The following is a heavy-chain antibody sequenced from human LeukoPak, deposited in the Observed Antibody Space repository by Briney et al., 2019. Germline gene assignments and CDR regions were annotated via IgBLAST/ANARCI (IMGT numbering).Heavy chain of an antibody. J-gene: IGHJ5*02. CDR3: ARDLGVVPAWGWFDP. Sequence: SETLSLTCTASGYSISTGYYWGWIRQPPGKGLEWIGTMYYSGNTYYNPSLKSRVTISGDTSKNQFSLNLSSVTAADTAVYYCARDLGVVPAWGWFDPWGQGTLVTVSS. CDR1: GYSISTGYY. V-gene: IGHV4-38-2*02. CDR2: MYYSGNT. D-gene: IGHD2-2*01.